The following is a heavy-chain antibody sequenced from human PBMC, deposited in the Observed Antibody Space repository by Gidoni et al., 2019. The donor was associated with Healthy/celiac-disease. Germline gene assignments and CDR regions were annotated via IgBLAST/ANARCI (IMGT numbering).Heavy chain of an antibody. V-gene: IGHV4-31*03. CDR3: ARVGDGYNSSDFDY. CDR2: IYYSGST. J-gene: IGHJ4*02. D-gene: IGHD5-12*01. Sequence: QVQLQESGPGLVKPSQTLSLTCTVSGGSISSGGYYWSWIRQHPGKGLEWIGYIYYSGSTYYNPPLKSRVTISVDTSKNQFSLKLSSVTAADTAVYYCARVGDGYNSSDFDYWGQGTLVTVSS. CDR1: GGSISSGGYY.